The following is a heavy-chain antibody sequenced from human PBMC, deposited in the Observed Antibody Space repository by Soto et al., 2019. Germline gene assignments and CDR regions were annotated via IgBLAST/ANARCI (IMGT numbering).Heavy chain of an antibody. D-gene: IGHD3-3*01. CDR3: ARSRRPVLLWSGYSSYFDY. V-gene: IGHV4-59*01. CDR1: GGSISSYY. CDR2: IYYSGST. J-gene: IGHJ4*02. Sequence: SETLSLTCTVSGGSISSYYWSWIRQPPGKGLEWIGYIYYSGSTNYNPSLKSRATISVDTSKNQFSLKLSSVTAADTAVYYCARSRRPVLLWSGYSSYFDYWGQGILVTVSS.